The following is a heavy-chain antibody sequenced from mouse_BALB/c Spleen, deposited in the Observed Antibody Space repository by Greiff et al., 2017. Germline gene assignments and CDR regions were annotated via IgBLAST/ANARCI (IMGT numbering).Heavy chain of an antibody. Sequence: EVQLQQSGPSLVKPSQTLSLTCSVTGDSITSGYWNWIRKFPGNKLEYMGYISYSGSTYYNPSLKSRISITRDTSKNQYYLQLNSVTTEDTATYYCARAGYRYGGYAMDYWGQGTSVTVSS. D-gene: IGHD2-14*01. V-gene: IGHV3-8*02. CDR3: ARAGYRYGGYAMDY. CDR1: GDSITSGY. CDR2: ISYSGST. J-gene: IGHJ4*01.